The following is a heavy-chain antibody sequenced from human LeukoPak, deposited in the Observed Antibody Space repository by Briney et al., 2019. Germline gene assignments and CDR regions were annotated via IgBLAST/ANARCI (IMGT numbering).Heavy chain of an antibody. CDR2: ISDSAAKT. Sequence: GGSLRLSCEVSGFTFSNFAMSWVRQAPGKGLEWISAISDSAAKTYYADSVKGRFTISRDNAKNTVFLQMNSLRAEDTALYYCAKEDHGTHSTAFDYWGQGTLVTVSS. CDR3: AKEDHGTHSTAFDY. J-gene: IGHJ4*02. CDR1: GFTFSNFA. D-gene: IGHD1-1*01. V-gene: IGHV3-23*01.